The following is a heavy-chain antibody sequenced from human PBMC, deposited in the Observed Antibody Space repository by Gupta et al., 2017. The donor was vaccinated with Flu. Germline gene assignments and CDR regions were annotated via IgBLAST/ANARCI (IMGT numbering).Heavy chain of an antibody. J-gene: IGHJ3*02. CDR1: GFTFSRQA. D-gene: IGHD3-22*01. CDR3: AKASFNYYDSSGGFDI. Sequence: EVQLLESGGGLVQPGGSLRLSCAALGFTFSRQAMSWARTAPGKGLEWVSAISGSGGSTYYADSVKGRFTISRDNSKNTLYLQMNSLRAEDTAVYYCAKASFNYYDSSGGFDIWGQGTMVTVSS. V-gene: IGHV3-23*01. CDR2: ISGSGGST.